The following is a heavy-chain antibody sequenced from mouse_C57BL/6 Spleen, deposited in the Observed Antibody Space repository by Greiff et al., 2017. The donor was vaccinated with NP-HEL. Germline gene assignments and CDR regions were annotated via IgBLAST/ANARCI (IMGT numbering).Heavy chain of an antibody. CDR1: GYTFTDYN. J-gene: IGHJ4*01. D-gene: IGHD1-1*01. CDR2: INPNNGGT. CDR3: ARDRPPSYYYGRAMDY. V-gene: IGHV1-18*01. Sequence: EVQLQESGPELVKPGASVKIPCKASGYTFTDYNMDWVKQSHGKSLEWIGDINPNNGGTIYNQKFKGKATLTVDKSSSTAYMELRSLTSEDTAVYYCARDRPPSYYYGRAMDYWGQGTSVTVSS.